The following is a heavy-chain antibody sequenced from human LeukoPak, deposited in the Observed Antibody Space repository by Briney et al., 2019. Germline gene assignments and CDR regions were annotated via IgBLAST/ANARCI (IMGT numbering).Heavy chain of an antibody. CDR2: ISSSGSTI. CDR3: ARDDNYYDSSGYLNYYGMDV. D-gene: IGHD3-22*01. V-gene: IGHV3-11*01. CDR1: GFTFSDYY. Sequence: GGSLRLSCAASGFTFSDYYMSWIRQAPGKGLEWVSYISSSGSTIYYADSVKGRFTISRDNAKNSLYLQMNSLRAEDTAVYYCARDDNYYDSSGYLNYYGMDVWGQGTTVTVSS. J-gene: IGHJ6*02.